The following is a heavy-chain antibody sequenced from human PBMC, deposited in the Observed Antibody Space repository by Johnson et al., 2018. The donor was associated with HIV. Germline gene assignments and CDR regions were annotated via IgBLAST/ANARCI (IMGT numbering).Heavy chain of an antibody. D-gene: IGHD1-26*01. CDR3: TTHQIWETFYAFDI. V-gene: IGHV3-11*01. CDR2: ISSSGGTK. CDR1: GFTFSDYY. J-gene: IGHJ3*02. Sequence: QVQLVESGGGLVKPGGSLRLSCTASGFTFSDYYMTWIRQAPGKGLDWVSYISSSGGTKYYADSVKGRFTISRDDSKNTLYLQMNSLKTEDTAVYYCTTHQIWETFYAFDIWGQGTVVTVSS.